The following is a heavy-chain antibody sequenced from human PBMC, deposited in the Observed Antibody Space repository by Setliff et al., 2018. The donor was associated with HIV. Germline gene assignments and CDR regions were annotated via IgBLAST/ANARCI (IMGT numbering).Heavy chain of an antibody. J-gene: IGHJ3*02. CDR1: GLTLSSYA. D-gene: IGHD6-13*01. Sequence: GGSLRLSCVASGLTLSSYAMNWVRQAPGKGLEWLSGISNTGSSTYYGDSVKGRFTISRDKSRNIVLLQMKSLRVVDTALYYCAKAASNLAAAGGPLDMWGPGTVVTVSS. V-gene: IGHV3-23*01. CDR2: ISNTGSST. CDR3: AKAASNLAAAGGPLDM.